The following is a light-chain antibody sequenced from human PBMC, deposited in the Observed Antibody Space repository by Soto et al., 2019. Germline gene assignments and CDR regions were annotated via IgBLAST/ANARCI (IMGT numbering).Light chain of an antibody. V-gene: IGKV1-5*03. CDR2: KAS. Sequence: DIQMTQSPSTLSASVGDRVTITCRASQSISSWLAWYQQKPGKAPKLLIYKASSLESGVPSRFRGSGSVEGLALRISSLQPDDFATYYCQQYNSYSGTLGHRPQVHIK. CDR1: QSISSW. CDR3: QQYNSYSGT. J-gene: IGKJ1*01.